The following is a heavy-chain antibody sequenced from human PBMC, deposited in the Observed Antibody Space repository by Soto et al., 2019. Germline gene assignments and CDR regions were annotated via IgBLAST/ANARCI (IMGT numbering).Heavy chain of an antibody. Sequence: QVQLQESGPGLVKPSGTLSLTCAVSGGSISSSNWWSWVRQPPGKGLEWIGEIFHNGNTYPNPSLTGRGTMSVDKSKNQFSLNLNSVTAADTAVYYCAMRSYAMDIWGQGTTVTVSS. CDR3: AMRSYAMDI. CDR2: IFHNGNT. V-gene: IGHV4-4*02. J-gene: IGHJ6*02. CDR1: GGSISSSNW.